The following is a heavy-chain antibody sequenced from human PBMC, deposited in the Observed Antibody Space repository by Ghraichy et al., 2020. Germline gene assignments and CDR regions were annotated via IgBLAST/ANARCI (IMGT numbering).Heavy chain of an antibody. CDR1: GFTVSSNY. D-gene: IGHD4-17*01. Sequence: GGSLRLSCAASGFTVSSNYMSWVRQAPGKGLEWVSVIYSGGSTYYADSVKGRFTISRDNSKNTLYLQMNSLRAEDTAVYYCARDKFYGDKGPFDIWGQGTMVTVSS. J-gene: IGHJ3*02. CDR2: IYSGGST. CDR3: ARDKFYGDKGPFDI. V-gene: IGHV3-53*01.